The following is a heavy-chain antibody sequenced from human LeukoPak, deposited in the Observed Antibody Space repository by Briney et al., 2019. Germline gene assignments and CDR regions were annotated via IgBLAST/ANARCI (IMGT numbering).Heavy chain of an antibody. D-gene: IGHD4-17*01. CDR2: ITGSGGTT. Sequence: GGSLRLSCATSQFKSNNYGMTWVRQAPGKGLEWVSSITGSGGTTQYADSVQGRFTISRDNSKNTLYLQMNSLRAEDTAVYYCARVWETTHRTPPMYFDLWGRGTLVTVSS. V-gene: IGHV3-23*01. CDR3: ARVWETTHRTPPMYFDL. J-gene: IGHJ2*01. CDR1: QFKSNNYG.